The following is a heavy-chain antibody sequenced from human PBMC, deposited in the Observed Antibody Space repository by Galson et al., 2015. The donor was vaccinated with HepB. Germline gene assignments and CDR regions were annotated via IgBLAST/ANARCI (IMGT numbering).Heavy chain of an antibody. CDR1: GYTFTSYY. CDR3: ARDRTGWQRWLQSGTTDAFDI. D-gene: IGHD5-24*01. Sequence: SVKVFCKASGYTFTSYYMHWVRQAPGQGLEWMGIINPSGGSTSYAQKFQGRVTMTRDTSTSTVYMELSSLRSEDTAVYYCARDRTGWQRWLQSGTTDAFDIWGQGTMVTVSS. CDR2: INPSGGST. V-gene: IGHV1-46*01. J-gene: IGHJ3*02.